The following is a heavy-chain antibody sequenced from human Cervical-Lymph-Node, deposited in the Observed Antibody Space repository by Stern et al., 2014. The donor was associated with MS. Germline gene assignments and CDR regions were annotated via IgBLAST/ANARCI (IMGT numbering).Heavy chain of an antibody. CDR3: ARQRYFDY. J-gene: IGHJ4*02. Sequence: MQLVQSGPEVKRPGESLKISCQASGYTFTSYWIGCVRQMPGKGLEWIAIIFPGGSDIRYSPSFQGQVTISADKSSSTAYLQWNNLKASDTAIYYCARQRYFDYWGQGTLVTVSS. CDR1: GYTFTSYW. V-gene: IGHV5-51*01. CDR2: IFPGGSDI.